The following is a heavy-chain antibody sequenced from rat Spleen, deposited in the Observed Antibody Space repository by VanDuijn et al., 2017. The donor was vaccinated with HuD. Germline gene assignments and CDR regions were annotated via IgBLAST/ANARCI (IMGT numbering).Heavy chain of an antibody. CDR3: ARHGYNSYFDH. Sequence: EVQLVESGGGLVQPGRSLKLSCAASGFTFSDYYMAWVRQAPTKGLEWVATISSDGRRNYYRDSVKGRFTISRDNAKSSLYLQMDSLRSEDTATYYCARHGYNSYFDHWGQGVMVTVSS. V-gene: IGHV5-29*01. CDR1: GFTFSDYY. D-gene: IGHD1-9*01. CDR2: ISSDGRRN. J-gene: IGHJ2*01.